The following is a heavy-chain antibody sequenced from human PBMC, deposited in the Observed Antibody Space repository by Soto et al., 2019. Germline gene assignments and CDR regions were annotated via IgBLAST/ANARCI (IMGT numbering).Heavy chain of an antibody. V-gene: IGHV3-23*01. CDR2: ISGSGGST. Sequence: PGGSLRLSCAASGFTFSSYAMSWARQAPGKGLEWVSAISGSGGSTYYADSVKGWFTISRDNSKNTLYLQMNSLRAEDTSVYYCAKDLITMIVVPGPNDYWGQGTLVTVSS. J-gene: IGHJ4*02. D-gene: IGHD3-22*01. CDR3: AKDLITMIVVPGPNDY. CDR1: GFTFSSYA.